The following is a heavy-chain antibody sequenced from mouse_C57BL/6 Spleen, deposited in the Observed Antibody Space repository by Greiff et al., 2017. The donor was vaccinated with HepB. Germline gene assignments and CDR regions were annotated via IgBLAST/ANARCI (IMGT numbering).Heavy chain of an antibody. D-gene: IGHD2-2*01. J-gene: IGHJ2*01. CDR2: IDPSDSYT. CDR3: AKGAYGYDGYFDY. CDR1: GYTFTSYW. Sequence: VQLQQPGAELVMPGASVKLSCKASGYTFTSYWMHWVKQRPGQGLEWIGEIDPSDSYTNYNQKFKGKSTLTVDKSSSTAYMQLSSLTSEDSAVYYCAKGAYGYDGYFDYWGQGTTLTVSS. V-gene: IGHV1-69*01.